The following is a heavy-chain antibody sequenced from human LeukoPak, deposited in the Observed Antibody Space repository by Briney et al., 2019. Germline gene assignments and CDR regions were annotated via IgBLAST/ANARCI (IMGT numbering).Heavy chain of an antibody. CDR2: IYYSGST. V-gene: IGHV4-34*01. CDR3: ARASSGWYEDYFDY. D-gene: IGHD6-19*01. CDR1: GGSFSGYY. J-gene: IGHJ4*02. Sequence: SETLSLTCAVYGGSFSGYYWSWIRQPPGKGLEWIGSIYYSGSTYYNPSLKSRVTISVDTSKNQFSLKLSSVTAADTAVYYCARASSGWYEDYFDYWGQGTLVTVSS.